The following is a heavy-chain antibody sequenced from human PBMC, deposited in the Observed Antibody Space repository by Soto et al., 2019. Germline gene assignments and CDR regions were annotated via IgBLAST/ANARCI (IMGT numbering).Heavy chain of an antibody. V-gene: IGHV5-51*01. CDR3: ARRQSSSWYHYGMDV. CDR1: GYSFTSYW. J-gene: IGHJ6*02. CDR2: IYPGDSDT. Sequence: GGSPNISCKGSGYSFTSYWIGWVRQMPGKGLEWIGIIYPGDSDTRYSPSFQGQVTISADKSISTAYLQWSSLKASDTAMYYCARRQSSSWYHYGMDVWGQGTTVTVSS. D-gene: IGHD6-13*01.